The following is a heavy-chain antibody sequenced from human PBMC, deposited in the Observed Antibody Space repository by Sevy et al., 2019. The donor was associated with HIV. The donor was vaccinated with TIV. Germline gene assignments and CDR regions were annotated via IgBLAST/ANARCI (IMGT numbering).Heavy chain of an antibody. D-gene: IGHD3-10*01. CDR3: ARDTDYYGSGSYYNATDY. CDR1: GFTFSSYA. J-gene: IGHJ4*02. CDR2: ISYDGSNK. Sequence: GGSLRLSCAASGFTFSSYAMHWVRQAPGKGLEWVAVISYDGSNKYYADSVKGRFTISRDNSKNTLSLQMNSLRAEETAVYYCARDTDYYGSGSYYNATDYWGQGTLVTVSS. V-gene: IGHV3-30-3*01.